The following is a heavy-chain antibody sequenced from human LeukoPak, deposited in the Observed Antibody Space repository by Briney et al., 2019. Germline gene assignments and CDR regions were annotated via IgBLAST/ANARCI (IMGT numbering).Heavy chain of an antibody. V-gene: IGHV3-23*01. D-gene: IGHD3-22*01. Sequence: PGGSLRLSCAASGFTFSNYAMSWVRQAPGKGLKWVSGISGSGDHTYYADSVKGRFTISRDNSKNTLYLQINSLRAEDTAVYYCAKAGGPYYDSSGYPRDWGQGTLATVSS. CDR2: ISGSGDHT. CDR3: AKAGGPYYDSSGYPRD. J-gene: IGHJ1*01. CDR1: GFTFSNYA.